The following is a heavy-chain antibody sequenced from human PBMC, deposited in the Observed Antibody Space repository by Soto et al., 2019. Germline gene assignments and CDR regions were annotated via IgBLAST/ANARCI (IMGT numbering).Heavy chain of an antibody. CDR1: GGSISSYY. D-gene: IGHD6-13*01. CDR2: IYYSGST. Sequence: SETLSLTCTVSGGSISSYYWSRIRQPPGKGLEWIGYIYYSGSTSYNPSLTSRVTISVDTSKNQFSVKLTSVTAADTAVYYCARHKVRGSWSYFDYWGQGTLVTVSS. CDR3: ARHKVRGSWSYFDY. V-gene: IGHV4-59*08. J-gene: IGHJ4*02.